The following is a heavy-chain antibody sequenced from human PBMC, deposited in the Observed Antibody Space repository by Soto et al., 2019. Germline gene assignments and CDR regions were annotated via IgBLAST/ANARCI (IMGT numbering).Heavy chain of an antibody. V-gene: IGHV3-30*18. Sequence: PGGSLRLSCVVSGVPFSSYAMHWVRQAPGKGLEWVAVISYDGSNKYYADSVKGRFTISRDNSKNTLYLQMNSLRSEDTAVYYCAKTARYSGSYLDYWGQGTLVTVSS. CDR3: AKTARYSGSYLDY. CDR1: GVPFSSYA. CDR2: ISYDGSNK. J-gene: IGHJ4*02. D-gene: IGHD1-26*01.